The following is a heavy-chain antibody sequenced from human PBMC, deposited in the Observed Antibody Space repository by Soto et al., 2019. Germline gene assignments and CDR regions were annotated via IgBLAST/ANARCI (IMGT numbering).Heavy chain of an antibody. CDR1: GYTFSNYG. Sequence: QVQLVQSGAEVKKPGASVKVSCKASGYTFSNYGISWVRQAPGQGLEWMGWISAYNGNTRYAQRLQGRVTMTTDTSTGTADMELRSLRSDDTAVYYCARDSPPVDYWGQGTLVTVSS. J-gene: IGHJ4*02. V-gene: IGHV1-18*01. CDR3: ARDSPPVDY. CDR2: ISAYNGNT.